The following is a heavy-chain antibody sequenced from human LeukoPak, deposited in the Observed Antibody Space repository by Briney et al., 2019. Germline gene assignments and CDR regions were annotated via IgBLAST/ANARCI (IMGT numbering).Heavy chain of an antibody. D-gene: IGHD4-17*01. J-gene: IGHJ6*02. V-gene: IGHV4-34*01. CDR1: GGSFSGYY. CDR2: INHSGST. CDR3: ASDYGDRGYYYYGMDV. Sequence: SETLSLTCAVYGGSFSGYYWSWIRQPPGKGLEWIGEINHSGSTNYNPSLKSRVTISVDTSKNQFSLKLSSVTAADTAVYYCASDYGDRGYYYYGMDVWGQGTTVTVSS.